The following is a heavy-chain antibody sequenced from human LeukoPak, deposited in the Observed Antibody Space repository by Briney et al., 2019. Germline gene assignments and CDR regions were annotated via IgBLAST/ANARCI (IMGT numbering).Heavy chain of an antibody. V-gene: IGHV1-18*01. D-gene: IGHD6-19*01. J-gene: IGHJ4*02. CDR3: ARDRVIAEAGNSHDY. CDR2: ISAYNGNT. Sequence: ASVKVSCKASGYTFTSYGISWVRQAPGQGLEWMGWISAYNGNTNYAQKLQGRVTMTTDTSTSTAYMELRSLRSDDTAVYYCARDRVIAEAGNSHDYWGQGTLVTVSS. CDR1: GYTFTSYG.